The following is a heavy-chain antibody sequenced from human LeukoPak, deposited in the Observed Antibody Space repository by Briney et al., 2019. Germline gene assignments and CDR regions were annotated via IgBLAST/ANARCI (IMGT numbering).Heavy chain of an antibody. J-gene: IGHJ5*02. CDR2: VYYSGST. V-gene: IGHV4-59*02. D-gene: IGHD6-19*01. Sequence: SETLSLTCVVSGGSVSGYYWGWIRQPPGRGLEWIGYVYYSGSTNYNPSFKSRITISVDTSRNQFSLQLSSVTAADTAVYYCARALSGNGWYGFDPWGQGTLVTVSS. CDR1: GGSVSGYY. CDR3: ARALSGNGWYGFDP.